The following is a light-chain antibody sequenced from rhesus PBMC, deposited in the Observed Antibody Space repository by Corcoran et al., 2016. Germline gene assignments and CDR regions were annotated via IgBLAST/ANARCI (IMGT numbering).Light chain of an antibody. CDR3: QQYKSYPPT. CDR1: QGISSY. CDR2: AAT. Sequence: DIQMTQSPSSLSASVGDTVTITCRASQGISSYLNCFHQKPGKAPKLLIYAATNLQSGVPSRFRGSGSWTDFTLTISSLQPEDFATYYCQQYKSYPPTFGQGTKVEIK. J-gene: IGKJ1*01. V-gene: IGKV1-28*02.